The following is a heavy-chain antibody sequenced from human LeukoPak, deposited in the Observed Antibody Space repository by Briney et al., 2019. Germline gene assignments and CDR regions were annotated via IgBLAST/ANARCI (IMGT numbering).Heavy chain of an antibody. D-gene: IGHD2-2*01. V-gene: IGHV1-24*01. CDR3: ATVRYHVVVPAADAFDI. Sequence: GASVKVSCKVSGYTLTELSMHWVRHAPGKGLEWMGGFDPEDFETIYAQKFQGRVTMTEDTSTDTAYMELSSLRSEDTAVYYCATVRYHVVVPAADAFDIWGQGTMVTVSS. CDR1: GYTLTELS. CDR2: FDPEDFET. J-gene: IGHJ3*02.